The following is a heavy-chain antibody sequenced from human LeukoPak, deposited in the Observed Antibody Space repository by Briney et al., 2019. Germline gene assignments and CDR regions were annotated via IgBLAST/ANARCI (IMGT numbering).Heavy chain of an antibody. V-gene: IGHV3-48*03. Sequence: GGSLRLSCAASGFTFSNYEMHWVRQAPGKGLEWVSYISSSGSDIYYADSVKGRFTISRDNAKNSLYLHMNSLRAEDTAVYYCARYRMVSYYFDNWGQGSLVTVSS. CDR3: ARYRMVSYYFDN. J-gene: IGHJ4*02. CDR2: ISSSGSDI. CDR1: GFTFSNYE. D-gene: IGHD2-21*01.